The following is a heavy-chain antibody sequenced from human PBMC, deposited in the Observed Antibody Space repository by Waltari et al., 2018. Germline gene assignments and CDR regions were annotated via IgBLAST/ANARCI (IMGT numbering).Heavy chain of an antibody. CDR1: GYSISSGYY. V-gene: IGHV4-38-2*02. D-gene: IGHD6-6*01. J-gene: IGHJ6*03. CDR2: IYHSGST. CDR3: ARVGGSSSSPFDYYYMDV. Sequence: QVQLQESGPGLVKPSETLSLTCTVSGYSISSGYYWGWIRQPPGKGLEWIGSIYHSGSTYYNPSLKSRVTISVDTSKNQFSLKLSSVTAADTAVYYCARVGGSSSSPFDYYYMDVWGKGTTVTVSS.